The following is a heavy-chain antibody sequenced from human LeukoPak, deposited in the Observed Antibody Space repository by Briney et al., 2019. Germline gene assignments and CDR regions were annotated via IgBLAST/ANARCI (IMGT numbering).Heavy chain of an antibody. CDR3: ARGPYSYDSSGAFDI. J-gene: IGHJ3*02. Sequence: SETLSLTCTVSGDSISSGDYYWSWIRQPAGKGLEWIGRISSSGSTNYNPSLKSRVTISVDTSKNQFSLELSSVTAADTAVYFCARGPYSYDSSGAFDIWGQGTMVTVSS. CDR2: ISSSGST. V-gene: IGHV4-61*02. CDR1: GDSISSGDYY. D-gene: IGHD3-22*01.